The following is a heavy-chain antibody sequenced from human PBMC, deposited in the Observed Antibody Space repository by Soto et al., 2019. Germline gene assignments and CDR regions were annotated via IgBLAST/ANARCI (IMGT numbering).Heavy chain of an antibody. Sequence: EVQLVESGGGLVKPGGSLRLSCAASGFTFSSYSMNWVLQAPGKGLEWVSSISSSSSYIYSADTVKGRFTISRDQAKNTLYLQKISLRAEDAAVYHCARGVNYCGWWSYYNEYYFDYWGQGTLVTVSS. CDR3: ARGVNYCGWWSYYNEYYFDY. D-gene: IGHD3-10*01. CDR2: ISSSSSYI. V-gene: IGHV3-21*01. CDR1: GFTFSSYS. J-gene: IGHJ4*02.